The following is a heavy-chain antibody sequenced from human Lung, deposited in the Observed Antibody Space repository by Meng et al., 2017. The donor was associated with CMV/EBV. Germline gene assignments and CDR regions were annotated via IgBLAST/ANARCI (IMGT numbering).Heavy chain of an antibody. J-gene: IGHJ4*02. CDR3: AKGGGAGRSASDY. V-gene: IGHV3-48*04. CDR2: ISSGSSTI. CDR1: GFTFSTYS. D-gene: IGHD3-16*01. Sequence: GESLKISCAASGFTFSTYSMNWVRQAPGKGLEWISYISSGSSTIYYADSVKDRFSISRDNAEKTLYLHVNNLRGEDTAVYYCAKGGGAGRSASDYWGQGTXVTVSS.